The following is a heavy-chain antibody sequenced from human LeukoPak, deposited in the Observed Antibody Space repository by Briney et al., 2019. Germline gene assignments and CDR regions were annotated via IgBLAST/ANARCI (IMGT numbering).Heavy chain of an antibody. Sequence: PSETLSLTCAVYGGSFSGYYWSWIRQPPGKGLEWIGEINHSGSTNYNPSLKSRVTISVDTSKNQFSLKLSSVTAADTAVYYCARETSITIFGVVIIDAPNGMDVWGQGTTVTVSS. CDR3: ARETSITIFGVVIIDAPNGMDV. V-gene: IGHV4-34*01. CDR2: INHSGST. J-gene: IGHJ6*02. CDR1: GGSFSGYY. D-gene: IGHD3-3*01.